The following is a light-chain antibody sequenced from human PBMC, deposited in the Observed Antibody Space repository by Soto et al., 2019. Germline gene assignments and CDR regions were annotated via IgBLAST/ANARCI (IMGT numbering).Light chain of an antibody. J-gene: IGLJ1*01. CDR3: ISYKSSTTYV. Sequence: QSVLAQPASVSGSPGQSITMSCTGTSSDVGGYNYVSWYQQHPGKAPKLMIYGVTNRPSGVSNRFSGSKSGNTASLTISGLQAEDEADYYCISYKSSTTYVFGTGTKVTVL. CDR2: GVT. CDR1: SSDVGGYNY. V-gene: IGLV2-14*01.